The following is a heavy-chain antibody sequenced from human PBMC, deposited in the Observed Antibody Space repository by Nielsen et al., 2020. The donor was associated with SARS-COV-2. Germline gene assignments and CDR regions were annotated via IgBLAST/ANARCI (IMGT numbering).Heavy chain of an antibody. CDR3: VRVRDDGYYYDTGPFDY. D-gene: IGHD3-22*01. Sequence: GGSLRLSCAASGFTFSSNAICWVRQAPGKGLEWVSAINGNGDSTYYADSMKGRFTISRDNTENTLYLQMNSLRADDTAVYYCVRVRDDGYYYDTGPFDYWGQGAQVTVSS. CDR2: INGNGDST. CDR1: GFTFSSNA. J-gene: IGHJ4*02. V-gene: IGHV3-23*01.